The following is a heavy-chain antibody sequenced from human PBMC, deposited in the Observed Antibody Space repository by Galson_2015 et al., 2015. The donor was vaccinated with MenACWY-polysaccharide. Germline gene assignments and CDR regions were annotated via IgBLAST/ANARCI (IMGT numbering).Heavy chain of an antibody. Sequence: LRLSCAASGFTFSNFWLSWVRQAPGKELEWVASIKQDGSEKYLVDSVKGRFTISRDNAENSLFLQMNSLRAEDTAIYYCATATHQGEGAAPDTDYWGQGTLVTVSS. CDR3: ATATHQGEGAAPDTDY. J-gene: IGHJ4*02. D-gene: IGHD6-6*01. CDR1: GFTFSNFW. CDR2: IKQDGSEK. V-gene: IGHV3-7*01.